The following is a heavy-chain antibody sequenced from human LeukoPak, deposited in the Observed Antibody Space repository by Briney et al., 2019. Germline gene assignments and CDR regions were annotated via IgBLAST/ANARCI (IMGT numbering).Heavy chain of an antibody. D-gene: IGHD5-18*01. CDR1: GGSISSSSYY. Sequence: PSETLSLTCTVSGGSISSSSYYWGWIRQPPGKGLEWIGSIYYSGSTYYDPSLKSRVTISVDTSKNQFSLKLSSVTAADTAVYYCARVKPEGPQWIQLWNWFDPWGQGTLVTVSS. CDR2: IYYSGST. V-gene: IGHV4-39*07. CDR3: ARVKPEGPQWIQLWNWFDP. J-gene: IGHJ5*02.